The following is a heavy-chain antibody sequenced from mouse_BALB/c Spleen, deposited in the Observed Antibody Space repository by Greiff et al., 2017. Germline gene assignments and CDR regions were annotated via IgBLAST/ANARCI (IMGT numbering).Heavy chain of an antibody. CDR2: IDPANGNT. CDR3: ARAGNYPYYAMDY. V-gene: IGHV14-3*02. J-gene: IGHJ4*01. Sequence: VQLKQSGAELVKPGASVKLSCTASGFNIKDTYMHWVKQRPEQGLEWIGRIDPANGNTKYDPKFQGKATLTADTSSNTAYLQLSSLTSEDTAVYYCARAGNYPYYAMDYWGQGTSVTVSS. D-gene: IGHD2-1*01. CDR1: GFNIKDTY.